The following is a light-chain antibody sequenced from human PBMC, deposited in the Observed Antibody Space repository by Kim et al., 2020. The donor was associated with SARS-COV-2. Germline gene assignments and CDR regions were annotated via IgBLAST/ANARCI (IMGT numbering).Light chain of an antibody. V-gene: IGKV1-17*03. CDR2: PAS. Sequence: ASGGDRVTITCRASQDSSNNLIWFQQKPGKVPKRLMYPASTLQSGVPSRFSGSGSGTEFTLTIISLQPEDFATYYCLQYNSYPLSFGGGTKVDIK. J-gene: IGKJ4*01. CDR3: LQYNSYPLS. CDR1: QDSSNN.